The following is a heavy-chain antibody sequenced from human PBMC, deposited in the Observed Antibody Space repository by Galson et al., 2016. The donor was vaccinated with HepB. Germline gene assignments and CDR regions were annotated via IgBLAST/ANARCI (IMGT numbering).Heavy chain of an antibody. CDR3: ARANRGGSRVIHQFDY. V-gene: IGHV4-61*08. CDR1: GGSVRSDDYY. CDR2: IFYSGTT. D-gene: IGHD3-16*01. J-gene: IGHJ4*01. Sequence: SETLSLTCGVSGGSVRSDDYYWTWIRQTPGKGLAWIGYIFYSGTTKYNPPPRSRFAMSVDTSKNQFSLILNSVTAADTAVYFCARANRGGSRVIHQFDYWGQGTLVTVSS.